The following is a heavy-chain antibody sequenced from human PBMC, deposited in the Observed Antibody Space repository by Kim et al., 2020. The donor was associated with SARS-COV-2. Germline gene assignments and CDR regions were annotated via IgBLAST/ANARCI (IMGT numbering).Heavy chain of an antibody. CDR1: GGSIMTSGYD. V-gene: IGHV4-39*01. CDR3: ARRRLNDAYDI. CDR2: IYYSGIT. J-gene: IGHJ3*02. Sequence: SETLSLTCTVSGGSIMTSGYDWGWIRQPPGKGLEWIGSIYYSGITYNNPSLKSRDTISADRSKNQFSLKLSSVTAADTAVYYCARRRLNDAYDIWGRGTMV.